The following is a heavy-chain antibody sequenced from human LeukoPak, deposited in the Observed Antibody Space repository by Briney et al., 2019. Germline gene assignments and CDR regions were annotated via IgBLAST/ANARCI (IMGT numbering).Heavy chain of an antibody. Sequence: SVRVSCKASGGTFSSYAISWVRQAPGQGLEWMGGIIPIFGTANYAQKFQGRVTITADESTSTAYMELSSLRSEDTAVYYCARGEKMATIKSRFDPWGQGTLVTVSS. V-gene: IGHV1-69*13. CDR2: IIPIFGTA. CDR3: ARGEKMATIKSRFDP. J-gene: IGHJ5*02. D-gene: IGHD5-24*01. CDR1: GGTFSSYA.